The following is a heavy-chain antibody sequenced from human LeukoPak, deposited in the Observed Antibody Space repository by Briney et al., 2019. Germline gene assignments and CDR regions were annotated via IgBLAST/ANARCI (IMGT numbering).Heavy chain of an antibody. J-gene: IGHJ4*02. CDR2: INQDGSQK. Sequence: GGSLRLSCAASGFTFNNFWMHWVRQAPGKGLEWVANINQDGSQKYYVDSVRGRFSISRDNAKNSLYLQMNSLRAEDTALYYCARALSDWGQGTLVTVSP. CDR3: ARALSD. D-gene: IGHD2-21*01. V-gene: IGHV3-7*03. CDR1: GFTFNNFW.